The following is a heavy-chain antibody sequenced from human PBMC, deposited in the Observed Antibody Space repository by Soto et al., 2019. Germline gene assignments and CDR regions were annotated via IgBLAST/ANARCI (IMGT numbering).Heavy chain of an antibody. J-gene: IGHJ4*02. CDR1: GYTFTSYG. CDR2: ISAYNGNT. D-gene: IGHD1-26*01. Sequence: WASVKVSCKASGYTFTSYGISWVRQAPGQGLEWMGWISAYNGNTNYAQKHQGRVTMTTDTSTSTAYMELRSLRSDDTALYYCARAQGDQGYDYWGQGTLVTVSS. CDR3: ARAQGDQGYDY. V-gene: IGHV1-18*01.